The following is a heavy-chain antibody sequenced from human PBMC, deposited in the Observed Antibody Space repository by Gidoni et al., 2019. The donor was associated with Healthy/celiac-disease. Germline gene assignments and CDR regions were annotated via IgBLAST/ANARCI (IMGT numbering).Heavy chain of an antibody. V-gene: IGHV3-73*01. CDR3: TRRMDTAMETNDAFDI. Sequence: AYAASVKGRFTISRDDSKNTAYLQMNSLKTEDTAVYYSTRRMDTAMETNDAFDIWGQGTMVTVSS. J-gene: IGHJ3*02. D-gene: IGHD5-18*01.